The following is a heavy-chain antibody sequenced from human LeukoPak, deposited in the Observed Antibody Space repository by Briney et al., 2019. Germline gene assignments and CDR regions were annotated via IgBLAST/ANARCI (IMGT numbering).Heavy chain of an antibody. CDR3: TTGELGGKY. CDR1: GFTFSSYS. V-gene: IGHV3-48*02. D-gene: IGHD2/OR15-2a*01. J-gene: IGHJ4*02. Sequence: GSLRLSCAASGFTFSSYSMNWVRQAPGKGLEWISYISSSSSSIYYADSVKGRFTISRDNAKKSLYLQMNSLRDEDTAVYYCTTGELGGKYWGQGTLVTVSS. CDR2: ISSSSSSI.